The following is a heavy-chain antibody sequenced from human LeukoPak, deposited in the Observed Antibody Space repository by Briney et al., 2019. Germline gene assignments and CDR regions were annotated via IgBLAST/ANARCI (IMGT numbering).Heavy chain of an antibody. CDR1: GFIFSSYT. J-gene: IGHJ5*02. V-gene: IGHV3-21*01. D-gene: IGHD3-10*01. CDR2: INSRSDKI. CDR3: ARDVMVRNWFDP. Sequence: GGSLRLSCAASGFIFSSYTMNWVCQAPGKGLEWVSSINSRSDKIFYADSVKGRFTISRDNAKNSLYLQMNSLRAEDTAVYYCARDVMVRNWFDPWGQGTLVTVSS.